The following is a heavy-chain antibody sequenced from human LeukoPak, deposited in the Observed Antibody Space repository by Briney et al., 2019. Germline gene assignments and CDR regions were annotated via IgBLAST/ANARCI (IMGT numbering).Heavy chain of an antibody. CDR2: IIPIFGTA. J-gene: IGHJ3*02. Sequence: ASVTVSCTAPGGTFSGYAISWVRQAPGQGLEWMGGIIPIFGTANYAQKFQGRVTITTDESTSTAYMELSSLRSEDTAVYYCARESVIAARRAFDIWGQGTMVTVSS. CDR1: GGTFSGYA. D-gene: IGHD6-6*01. V-gene: IGHV1-69*05. CDR3: ARESVIAARRAFDI.